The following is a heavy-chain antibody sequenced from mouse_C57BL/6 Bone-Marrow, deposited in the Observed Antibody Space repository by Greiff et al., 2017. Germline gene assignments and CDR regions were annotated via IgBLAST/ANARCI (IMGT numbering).Heavy chain of an antibody. CDR2: IYPGDGDT. CDR1: GYAFSSSW. Sequence: QVQLKQSGPELVKPGASVKISCKASGYAFSSSWMNWVKQRPGKGLEWIGRIYPGDGDTNYNGKFKGKATLTADKSSSTAYMQLSSLTSEDSAVYFCARGLYYDYSYAMDYWGQGTSVTVSS. J-gene: IGHJ4*01. V-gene: IGHV1-82*01. D-gene: IGHD2-4*01. CDR3: ARGLYYDYSYAMDY.